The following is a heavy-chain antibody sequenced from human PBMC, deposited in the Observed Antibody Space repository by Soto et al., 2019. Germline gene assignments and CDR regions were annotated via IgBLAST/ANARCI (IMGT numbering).Heavy chain of an antibody. D-gene: IGHD3-10*01. CDR1: GFTFNSYW. V-gene: IGHV3-74*01. CDR2: VNIDGSGT. CDR3: GRSPIYGWYLSYFGC. Sequence: EVQLVESGGGLVQPGGSLRLSCAASGFTFNSYWMHWVRQVPGKGLVWVSRVNIDGSGTAYADSVKGRFTISRDNAKNTLYLQLNRLRVEDWAVYYCGRSPIYGWYLSYFGCWGQGSLVSVSS. J-gene: IGHJ4*01.